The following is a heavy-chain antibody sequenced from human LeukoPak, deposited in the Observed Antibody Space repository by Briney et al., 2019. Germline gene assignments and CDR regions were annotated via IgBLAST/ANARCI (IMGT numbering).Heavy chain of an antibody. J-gene: IGHJ3*02. CDR2: IYYSGST. CDR3: ARHRIAAADDAFDI. Sequence: SETLSLTYTVSGGSISSSSYYWGWIRQPPGKGLEWIGTIYYSGSTYYSPSLKSRVTISVDTSKSQFSLKLNSVTAADTAVYYCARHRIAAADDAFDIWGQGTMVTVSS. CDR1: GGSISSSSYY. V-gene: IGHV4-39*01. D-gene: IGHD6-13*01.